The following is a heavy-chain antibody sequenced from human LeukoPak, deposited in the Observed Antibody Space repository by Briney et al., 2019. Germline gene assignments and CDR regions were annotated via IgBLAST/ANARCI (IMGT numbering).Heavy chain of an antibody. D-gene: IGHD6-6*01. Sequence: ASVKVSCKASGYTFTGYYMHWVRQAPGQGLEWMGRINPNSGGTNYAQKFQGRVTMTRDTSISTAYMELSRLRSDDTAVYYCARGRVYSSSSNWFDPWGQVTLVTVSS. CDR1: GYTFTGYY. CDR3: ARGRVYSSSSNWFDP. V-gene: IGHV1-2*06. CDR2: INPNSGGT. J-gene: IGHJ5*02.